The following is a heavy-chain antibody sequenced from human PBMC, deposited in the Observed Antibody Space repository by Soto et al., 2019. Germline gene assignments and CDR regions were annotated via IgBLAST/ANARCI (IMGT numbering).Heavy chain of an antibody. Sequence: QVQLVQSGAEVKKPGASVKVSCKASGYTFTSYGISWVRQAPGQGLEWMGWISAYNGNTNYAQKLQGRVTMTTDTSRGPDYMELRRLRSTDTAVYYCAKDSYDSSWTLDSDWGQGTLVIVSS. D-gene: IGHD6-13*01. V-gene: IGHV1-18*04. CDR3: AKDSYDSSWTLDSD. J-gene: IGHJ4*02. CDR2: ISAYNGNT. CDR1: GYTFTSYG.